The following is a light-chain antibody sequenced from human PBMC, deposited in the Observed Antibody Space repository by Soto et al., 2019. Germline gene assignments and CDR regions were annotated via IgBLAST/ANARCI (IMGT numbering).Light chain of an antibody. V-gene: IGKV3-11*01. J-gene: IGKJ1*01. CDR3: HQRQSWPRT. CDR2: YTS. Sequence: EIWLTQSPATLSAWPGETATLSCRASQYVGTRLAWYQHKPGQAPRLLIYYTSNRATGIPARFSGSGSGTDFTLTINSLAPEDFAIYYCHQRQSWPRTFGQGTKVDI. CDR1: QYVGTR.